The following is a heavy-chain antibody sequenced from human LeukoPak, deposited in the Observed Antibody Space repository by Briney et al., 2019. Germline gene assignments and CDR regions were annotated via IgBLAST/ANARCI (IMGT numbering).Heavy chain of an antibody. V-gene: IGHV3-23*01. CDR2: IGAGGGAT. CDR3: AKGLAVSTSYFDS. Sequence: PGGSLRLSCAASGFTLSSYPMSWVRQTPGKGLEWVSTIGAGGGATYYADSVKGRFTFSTDNSKNTLFLQMNSLKAEDTAVYYCAKGLAVSTSYFDSWGQGTLVTVS. J-gene: IGHJ4*02. D-gene: IGHD6-19*01. CDR1: GFTLSSYP.